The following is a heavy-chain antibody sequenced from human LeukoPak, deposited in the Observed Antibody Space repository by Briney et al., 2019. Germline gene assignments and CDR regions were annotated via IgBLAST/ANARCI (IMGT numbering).Heavy chain of an antibody. CDR1: GYTFTSYG. CDR2: ISAYNGNT. CDR3: ARVRGYYDILTGTPLNYYYGMDV. J-gene: IGHJ6*02. V-gene: IGHV1-18*01. D-gene: IGHD3-9*01. Sequence: ASVKVSRKASGYTFTSYGISWVRQAPGQGLEWMGWISAYNGNTNYAQKLQGRVTMTTDTSTSTAYMELRSLRSDDTAVYYCARVRGYYDILTGTPLNYYYGMDVWGQGTTVTVSS.